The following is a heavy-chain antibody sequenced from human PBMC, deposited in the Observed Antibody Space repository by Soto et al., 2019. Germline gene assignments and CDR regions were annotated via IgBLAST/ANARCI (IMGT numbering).Heavy chain of an antibody. CDR1: GFTFTSSA. D-gene: IGHD6-19*01. J-gene: IGHJ4*02. CDR2: IVVGSGNT. CDR3: AAMQWLVLGGGTKPLDY. Sequence: GASVKVSCKASGFTFTSSAVQWVRQARGQRLEWIGWIVVGSGNTNYAQKFQERVTITRDMSTSTAYMELSSLRSEDTAVYYCAAMQWLVLGGGTKPLDYWGQGTLVTVSS. V-gene: IGHV1-58*01.